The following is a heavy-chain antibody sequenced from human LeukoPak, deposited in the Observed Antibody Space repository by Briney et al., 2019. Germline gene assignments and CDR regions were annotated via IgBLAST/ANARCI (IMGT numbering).Heavy chain of an antibody. CDR3: ARGGHDYVWGSYRYLEDY. CDR1: GYSFTTYA. Sequence: ASVKVSCKAYGYSFTTYAMNWVRQAPGQGLEWMGWINTDTGNPTYAQGFTGRFVFSLDTSVSTAYLQISSLKTEDTAVYFCARGGHDYVWGSYRYLEDYWGQGTLVTVSS. J-gene: IGHJ4*02. D-gene: IGHD3-16*02. V-gene: IGHV7-4-1*02. CDR2: INTDTGNP.